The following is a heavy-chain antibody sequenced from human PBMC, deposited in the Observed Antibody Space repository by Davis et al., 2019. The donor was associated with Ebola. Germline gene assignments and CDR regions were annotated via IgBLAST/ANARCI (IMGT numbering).Heavy chain of an antibody. CDR2: ISSAGTYI. D-gene: IGHD6-19*01. J-gene: IGHJ5*02. V-gene: IGHV3-69-1*01. CDR1: EFTVSDNY. CDR3: ARSSRYSSGWYHDWFDP. Sequence: PGGSLRLSCAASEFTVSDNYMNWVRQAPGKGLEWVSSISSAGTYIYYADSVKGRFTISRDNAKSSLYLQMNSLRAEDTAVYYCARSSRYSSGWYHDWFDPWGQGTRVTVSS.